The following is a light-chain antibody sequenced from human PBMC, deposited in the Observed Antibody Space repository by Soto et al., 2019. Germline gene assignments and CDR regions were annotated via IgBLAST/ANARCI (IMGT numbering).Light chain of an antibody. J-gene: IGKJ1*01. V-gene: IGKV3-20*01. CDR1: QSVNSTY. Sequence: DIELTQSPATLSSSPGDRATLSCRASQSVNSTYVAWYQQKPDQAPRLLIYDAFIKATGIPDRFSGSGSGTDFTLTISRLEPEDFAVYYCQQYSSYPQTFGQGTKVEI. CDR2: DAF. CDR3: QQYSSYPQT.